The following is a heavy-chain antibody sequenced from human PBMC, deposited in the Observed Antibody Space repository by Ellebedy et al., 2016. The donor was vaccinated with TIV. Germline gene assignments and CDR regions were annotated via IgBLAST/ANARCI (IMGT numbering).Heavy chain of an antibody. CDR3: ASATFLYDYVWGPTWNGMDV. J-gene: IGHJ6*02. CDR2: ISSSGSTI. D-gene: IGHD3-16*01. V-gene: IGHV3-48*03. CDR1: GFTFSSYE. Sequence: PGGSLRLSCAASGFTFSSYEMNWVRQAPGKGLEWVSYISSSGSTIYYADSVKGRFTISRDNAKNSLYLQMNSLRAEDTAVYYCASATFLYDYVWGPTWNGMDVWGQGTTVTVSS.